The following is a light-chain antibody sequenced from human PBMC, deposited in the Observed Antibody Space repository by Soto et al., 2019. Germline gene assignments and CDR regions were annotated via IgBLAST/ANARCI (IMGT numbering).Light chain of an antibody. Sequence: EIMMTQSPDTLSVSPVERATLSCRASQSVSDRVVWYQQKSGQAPSLLXYAASTRAAGVPARFSGSGSGTEFTLTISSLQSEDFAVYFCQQYADWPKTFGQGTKV. CDR2: AAS. CDR3: QQYADWPKT. CDR1: QSVSDR. J-gene: IGKJ1*01. V-gene: IGKV3-15*01.